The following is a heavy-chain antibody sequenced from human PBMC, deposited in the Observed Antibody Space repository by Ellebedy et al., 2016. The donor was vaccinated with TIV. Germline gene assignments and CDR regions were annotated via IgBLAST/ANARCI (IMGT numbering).Heavy chain of an antibody. J-gene: IGHJ4*02. CDR2: IGYTGNNE. D-gene: IGHD2-15*01. Sequence: GESLKIPCAASGFNIIDYDMDCVRQAPGKGLEWVAAIGYTGNNEYFADSVKGRFTISRDTSKNTVYLQMNSLRAEDTAVYFCSRGWSTPDSWGQGTLVIVSS. CDR1: GFNIIDYD. V-gene: IGHV3-33*08. CDR3: SRGWSTPDS.